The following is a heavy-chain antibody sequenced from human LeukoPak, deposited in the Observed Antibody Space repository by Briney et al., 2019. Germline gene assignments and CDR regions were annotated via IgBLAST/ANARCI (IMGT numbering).Heavy chain of an antibody. Sequence: GGSLRLSCAASGFTFRGYAMAWVRQAPGKGLEWVSTITDSGDVTYYTDSVKGRFTISRDNSKNTLYLQMHSLTAEDTALYFCAKGQTGAPYFYYFFYLDGWGKGSTVIVSS. CDR2: ITDSGDVT. CDR3: AKGQTGAPYFYYFFYLDG. CDR1: GFTFRGYA. J-gene: IGHJ6*03. D-gene: IGHD2-8*02. V-gene: IGHV3-23*01.